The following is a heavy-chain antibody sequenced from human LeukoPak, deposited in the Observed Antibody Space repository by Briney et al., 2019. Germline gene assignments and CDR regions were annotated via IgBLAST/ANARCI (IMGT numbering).Heavy chain of an antibody. J-gene: IGHJ6*03. Sequence: SGPALVKPTQTLTLTCTFSGFSLSTSGVCVSWIRQSPGKALELLARIDWDDDKFYRASLKTRLTISKDTSKNQVVLTMTNMDPVDTATYYCARMASTYHYDFWSGYRYYYYMDVWGKGTTVTVSS. CDR2: IDWDDDK. CDR3: ARMASTYHYDFWSGYRYYYYMDV. V-gene: IGHV2-70*17. CDR1: GFSLSTSGVC. D-gene: IGHD3-3*01.